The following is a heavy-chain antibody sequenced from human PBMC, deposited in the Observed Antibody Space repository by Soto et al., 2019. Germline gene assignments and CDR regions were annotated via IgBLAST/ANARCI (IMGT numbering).Heavy chain of an antibody. CDR1: GGSISSYY. Sequence: SETLSLTCTVSGGSISSYYWSWIRQPPGKGLEWIGYIYYSGSTNYNPSLKSRVTISVDTSKNQFSLKLSSVTAADTAVYYCARVYGDYTENYYYYYMDVWGQGTTVTVSS. D-gene: IGHD4-17*01. J-gene: IGHJ6*03. V-gene: IGHV4-59*01. CDR2: IYYSGST. CDR3: ARVYGDYTENYYYYYMDV.